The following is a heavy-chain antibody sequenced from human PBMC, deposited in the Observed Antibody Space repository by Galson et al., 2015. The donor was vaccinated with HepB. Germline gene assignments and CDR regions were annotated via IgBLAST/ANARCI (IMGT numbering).Heavy chain of an antibody. J-gene: IGHJ4*02. Sequence: SLRLSCAASGFSFSKYGMHWVRQAPSKGLEWVAVIYYDGLKKYYVDSVKGRFSISRDDSQSTVHLQMNSLRAEDTAVYYCARGTSYCSGGTCPYLDHWGQGTLVTVSA. D-gene: IGHD2-15*01. CDR1: GFSFSKYG. CDR2: IYYDGLKK. V-gene: IGHV3-33*01. CDR3: ARGTSYCSGGTCPYLDH.